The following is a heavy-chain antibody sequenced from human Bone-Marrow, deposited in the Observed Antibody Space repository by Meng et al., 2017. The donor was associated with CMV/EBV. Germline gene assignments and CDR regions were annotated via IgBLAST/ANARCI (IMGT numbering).Heavy chain of an antibody. CDR2: VSPYSANT. D-gene: IGHD6-19*01. V-gene: IGHV1-18*01. CDR1: GYTFMGYG. Sequence: ASVQVSCKASGYTFMGYGMSWLRLAPGQGLEGMGWVSPYSANTNYAQNFQGRVTMTTDTATSTAYLEVRRLRADDTAVYYCASTGYSSGWLNAFDLWGQGTMVTVSS. J-gene: IGHJ3*01. CDR3: ASTGYSSGWLNAFDL.